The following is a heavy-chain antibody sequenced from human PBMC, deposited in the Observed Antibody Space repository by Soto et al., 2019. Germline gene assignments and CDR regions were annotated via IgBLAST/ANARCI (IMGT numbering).Heavy chain of an antibody. V-gene: IGHV3-72*01. CDR1: GFTFSDYY. CDR3: ARRSSNNWFFDL. Sequence: PGGSLRLSCAASGFTFSDYYMTWIRQAPGKGLEWIGLSRNKGYSYTIEYAASVKGRFTISRDESENSLILQMNSLKTEDTAVYYCARRSSNNWFFDLWGRGTLVTVSS. D-gene: IGHD4-4*01. CDR2: SRNKGYSYTI. J-gene: IGHJ2*01.